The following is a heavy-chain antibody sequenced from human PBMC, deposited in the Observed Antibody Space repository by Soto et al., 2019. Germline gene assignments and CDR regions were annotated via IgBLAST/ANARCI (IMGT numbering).Heavy chain of an antibody. V-gene: IGHV3-33*01. D-gene: IGHD2-15*01. J-gene: IGHJ6*03. CDR3: ARDEMKDCSGGSCYGYYYYYYMDV. CDR2: IWYDGSNK. Sequence: GGSLRLSCAASGFTFSSYGMHWVRQAPGKGLEWVAVIWYDGSNKYYADSVKGRFTISRDNSKNTLYLQMNNLRAEDTAVYYCARDEMKDCSGGSCYGYYYYYYMDVWGKGTTVTVSS. CDR1: GFTFSSYG.